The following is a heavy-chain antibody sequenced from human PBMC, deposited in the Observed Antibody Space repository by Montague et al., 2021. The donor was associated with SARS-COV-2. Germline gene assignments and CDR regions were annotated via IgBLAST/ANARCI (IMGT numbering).Heavy chain of an antibody. Sequence: SLRLSCAASGFTFSSYRMNWVRQAPGKGLEWVSSISSSSSYIYYADSVKGRFTISRDNAKNSLYLQMNSLRAEDTAVYYCARSLYYYDSSGYYYFDYWGQGTLVTVSS. CDR1: GFTFSSYR. CDR2: ISSSSSYI. J-gene: IGHJ4*02. V-gene: IGHV3-21*01. CDR3: ARSLYYYDSSGYYYFDY. D-gene: IGHD3-22*01.